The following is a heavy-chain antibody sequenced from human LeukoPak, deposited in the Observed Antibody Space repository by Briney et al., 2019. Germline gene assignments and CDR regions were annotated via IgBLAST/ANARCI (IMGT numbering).Heavy chain of an antibody. D-gene: IGHD2-15*01. V-gene: IGHV4-34*01. CDR3: ARGLRDCSGGSCYSGRWFDP. J-gene: IGHJ5*02. Sequence: KASETLSLTCAVYGGSFSGYCWSWIRQPPGKGLEWIGEINHSGSTNYNPSLKSRVTISVDTSKNQFSLKLSSVTAADTAVYYCARGLRDCSGGSCYSGRWFDPWGQGTLVTVSS. CDR1: GGSFSGYC. CDR2: INHSGST.